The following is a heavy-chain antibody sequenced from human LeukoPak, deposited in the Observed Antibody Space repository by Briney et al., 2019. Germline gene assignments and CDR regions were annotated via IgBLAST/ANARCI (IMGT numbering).Heavy chain of an antibody. D-gene: IGHD6-19*01. V-gene: IGHV5-51*01. Sequence: GESLKISCKASEYSFTSNWIGWVRQMPGKGLEWMGIIYPYDSDTRYSPSFQGQVTISADKSISTAYLQWSSLKASDSAVYYCARHPKYSSGWYSFDYWGQGTLVTVSS. CDR2: IYPYDSDT. CDR1: EYSFTSNW. CDR3: ARHPKYSSGWYSFDY. J-gene: IGHJ4*02.